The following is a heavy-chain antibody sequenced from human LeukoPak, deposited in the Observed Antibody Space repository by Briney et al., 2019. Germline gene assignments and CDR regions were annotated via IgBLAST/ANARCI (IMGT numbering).Heavy chain of an antibody. CDR1: GFTFSNAW. J-gene: IGHJ4*02. D-gene: IGHD3-9*01. V-gene: IGHV3-15*01. Sequence: PGGSLRLSCAASGFTFSNAWMSWVRQAPGKGLEWVGRIKSKTDGGTTDYAAPVKGRFTISRDDSKNTLYLQMNSLKTEDTAVYYCTQSYYDILTGYYIDYCGQGTLVTVSS. CDR3: TQSYYDILTGYYIDY. CDR2: IKSKTDGGTT.